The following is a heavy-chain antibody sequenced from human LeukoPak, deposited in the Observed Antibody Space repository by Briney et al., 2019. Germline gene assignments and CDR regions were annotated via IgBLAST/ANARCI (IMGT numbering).Heavy chain of an antibody. J-gene: IGHJ4*02. CDR2: IYSGGST. CDR1: GFTVSSNY. D-gene: IGHD3-9*01. Sequence: PGGSLRLSCAASGFTVSSNYMSWVRQAPGKGLEWVSVIYSGGSTYYADSVKGRFTISRDNSKNTLYLQMNSLRAEDTAVYYCARAYYDILTGYDYFDDGGQGTLVTVYS. CDR3: ARAYYDILTGYDYFDD. V-gene: IGHV3-66*01.